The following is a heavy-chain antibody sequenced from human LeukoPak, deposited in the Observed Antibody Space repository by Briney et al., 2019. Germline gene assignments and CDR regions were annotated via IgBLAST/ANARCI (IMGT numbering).Heavy chain of an antibody. CDR1: GFTFSTYA. Sequence: PGGSLRLSCEASGFTFSTYAMSWVRQAPGKGLEWVSSISNDGDRTYYGDSVKGRFTISRAISKNTPYLQMNSLRVDDTAVYYCVKRSGRGTFYFASWGQGALVTVSS. J-gene: IGHJ4*02. CDR3: VKRSGRGTFYFAS. V-gene: IGHV3-23*01. D-gene: IGHD1-1*01. CDR2: ISNDGDRT.